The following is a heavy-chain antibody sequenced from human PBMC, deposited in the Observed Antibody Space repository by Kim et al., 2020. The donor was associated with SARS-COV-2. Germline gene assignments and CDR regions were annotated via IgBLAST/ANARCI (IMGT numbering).Heavy chain of an antibody. CDR1: GFTFSSYA. Sequence: GGSLRLSCAASGFTFSSYAMHWVRQAPGKGLEWVAVISYDGSNKYYADSVKGRVTISRDNSKNTLYLQMNILRAEDAAVYYCSREGDDGSGPSLGALDI. CDR3: SREGDDGSGPSLGALDI. V-gene: IGHV3-30*04. CDR2: ISYDGSNK. J-gene: IGHJ3*02. D-gene: IGHD3-22*01.